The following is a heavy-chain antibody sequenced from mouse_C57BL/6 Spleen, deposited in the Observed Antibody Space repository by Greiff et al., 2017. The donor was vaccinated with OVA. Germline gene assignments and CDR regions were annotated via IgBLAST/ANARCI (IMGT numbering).Heavy chain of an antibody. V-gene: IGHV1-62-2*01. CDR3: ARLITSVDYYAMDY. CDR1: GYTFTEYT. CDR2: FYPGSGSI. J-gene: IGHJ4*01. D-gene: IGHD1-1*01. Sequence: QVQLKESGAELVKPGASVKLSCKASGYTFTEYTIHWVKQRPGQGLEWIGWFYPGSGSIKYNEKFKDKGKLTAAKSSSTVYMVLSRLTSEDTAVYFCARLITSVDYYAMDYWGQGTSVTVSS.